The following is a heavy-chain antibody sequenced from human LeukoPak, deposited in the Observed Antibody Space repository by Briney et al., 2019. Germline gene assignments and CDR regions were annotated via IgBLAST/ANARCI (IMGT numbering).Heavy chain of an antibody. V-gene: IGHV3-23*01. CDR1: GFTFSSYT. D-gene: IGHD2-15*01. CDR2: ISGSGGST. J-gene: IGHJ5*02. CDR3: RGAHCSGGSCPMWFDP. Sequence: GGSLRLSCAASGFTFSSYTMSWVRQAPGKGLEWVSAISGSGGSTYYADSVKGRFTISRDNSKNTLYLQMNSLRAEDTAVYYCRGAHCSGGSCPMWFDPWGQGTLVTVSS.